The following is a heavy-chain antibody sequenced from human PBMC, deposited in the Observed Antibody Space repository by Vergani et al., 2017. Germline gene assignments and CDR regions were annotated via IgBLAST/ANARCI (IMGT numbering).Heavy chain of an antibody. CDR3: ARGDTERPYYYYYGMDV. CDR2: IYYSGST. Sequence: QVQLQESGPGLVKPSETLSLTCTVSGGSVSSGSYYWSWIRQPPGKGLEWIGYIYYSGSTNYNPSLKSRVTISVDTSKNQFSLKLSSVTAADTAVYYCARGDTERPYYYYYGMDVWGQGTTVTVSS. J-gene: IGHJ6*02. D-gene: IGHD1-1*01. CDR1: GGSVSSGSYY. V-gene: IGHV4-61*01.